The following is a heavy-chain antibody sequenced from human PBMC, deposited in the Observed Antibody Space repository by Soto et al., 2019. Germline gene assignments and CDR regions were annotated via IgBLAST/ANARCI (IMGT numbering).Heavy chain of an antibody. CDR1: GFTFSSYW. V-gene: IGHV3-74*01. CDR3: VRTSLVVAVATREDF. CDR2: IDSDGSRI. J-gene: IGHJ4*02. D-gene: IGHD2-15*01. Sequence: GGSLRLSCAASGFTFSSYWMHWVRQAPGKGLVWVSRIDSDGSRITYADFVKGRFTISRDNAKNTVHLHMNSLTAEDTAVYYCVRTSLVVAVATREDFWGQGTLVTVSS.